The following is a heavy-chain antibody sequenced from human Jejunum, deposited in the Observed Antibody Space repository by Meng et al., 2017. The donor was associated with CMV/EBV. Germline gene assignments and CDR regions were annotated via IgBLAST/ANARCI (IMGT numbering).Heavy chain of an antibody. Sequence: GFAVTNSYMSWGRQAPGEGLEWFSVTYTGGSTFYSDSIKGRFTVSRDSFNHTLSLQMNSLRDEDTALYYCVRHMYNFGVVTAIENWGQGTQVTVSS. CDR3: VRHMYNFGVVTAIEN. J-gene: IGHJ4*02. CDR1: GFAVTNSY. CDR2: TYTGGST. V-gene: IGHV3-53*01. D-gene: IGHD2-21*02.